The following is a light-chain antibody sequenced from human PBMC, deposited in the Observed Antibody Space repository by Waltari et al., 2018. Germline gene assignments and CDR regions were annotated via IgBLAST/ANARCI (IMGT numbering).Light chain of an antibody. J-gene: IGLJ2*01. CDR3: SSYAGGGTLV. V-gene: IGLV2-18*02. Sequence: QSALTQPPSVSGSPGQSVTTSCTGTSSDVGAYNRVSWYQQPPGTAPKLMIYAVSDRPSGVPDRFSGSKSGNTASLTISGLLAEDEADYYCSSYAGGGTLVFGGGTKLTVL. CDR1: SSDVGAYNR. CDR2: AVS.